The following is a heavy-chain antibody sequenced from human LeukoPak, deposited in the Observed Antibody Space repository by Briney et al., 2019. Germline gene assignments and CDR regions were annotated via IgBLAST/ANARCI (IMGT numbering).Heavy chain of an antibody. CDR1: GYTFTSYG. Sequence: ASVKVSCKASGYTFTSYGISWVRQAPGQGLEWMGWINPNSGGTNYAQKFQGRVTMTRDTSISTAYMELSRLRSDDTAVYYCARSGYSGYDYYYYYYMDVWDKGTTVTISS. CDR2: INPNSGGT. D-gene: IGHD5-12*01. V-gene: IGHV1-2*02. J-gene: IGHJ6*03. CDR3: ARSGYSGYDYYYYYYMDV.